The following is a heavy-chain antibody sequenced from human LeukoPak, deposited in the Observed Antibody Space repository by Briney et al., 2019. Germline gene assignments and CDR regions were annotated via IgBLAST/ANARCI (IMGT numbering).Heavy chain of an antibody. D-gene: IGHD2-2*02. V-gene: IGHV3-43D*03. CDR1: GFTFDDYA. CDR3: AKAAIRYTTRWNNFDY. J-gene: IGHJ4*02. CDR2: ISWDGGNI. Sequence: SGGSLRLSCAASGFTFDDYAMHWVRQAPGKGLEWVSLISWDGGNIYYADSMKGRFTISRDNSKSSLYLQMNSLRAEDSAFYYCAKAAIRYTTRWNNFDYWGQGTLVTVSS.